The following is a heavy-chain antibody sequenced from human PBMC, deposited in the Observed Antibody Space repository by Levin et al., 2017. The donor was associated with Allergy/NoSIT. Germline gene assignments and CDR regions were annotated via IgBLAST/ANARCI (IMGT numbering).Heavy chain of an antibody. V-gene: IGHV3-21*01. CDR2: ISGNNNYI. CDR1: GFTFSIYS. CDR3: ARDAAIFSSRWFDP. D-gene: IGHD3-9*01. J-gene: IGHJ5*02. Sequence: GGSLRLSCTASGFTFSIYSMNWVRQAPGKGLEWVSSISGNNNYIHYADSVKGRFTISRDNAKNSLYLQMNSLRVEDTGVYYCARDAAIFSSRWFDPWGQGTLVTVSS.